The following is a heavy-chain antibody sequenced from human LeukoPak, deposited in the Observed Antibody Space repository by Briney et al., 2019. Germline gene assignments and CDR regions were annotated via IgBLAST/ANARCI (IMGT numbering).Heavy chain of an antibody. V-gene: IGHV3-66*02. Sequence: GGSLRLSCAASGFTVSSNYMSWVRQAPGKGLEWVSVIYSGGSTYYADSVKGRFTISRDNSKNTLYLQTNSLRAEDTAVYYCARAFMTAAGTAAFDIWGQGTMVTVSS. D-gene: IGHD6-13*01. J-gene: IGHJ3*02. CDR1: GFTVSSNY. CDR3: ARAFMTAAGTAAFDI. CDR2: IYSGGST.